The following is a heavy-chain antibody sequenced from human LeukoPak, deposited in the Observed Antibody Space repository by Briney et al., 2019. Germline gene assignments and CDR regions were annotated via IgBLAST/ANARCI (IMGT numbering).Heavy chain of an antibody. J-gene: IGHJ4*02. CDR3: AREGYCSGGSCYG. V-gene: IGHV3-23*01. Sequence: PGGSLRLSCAASGFTFSSYAMSWVRQAPGKGLEWVSAISGSGGSTYYADSVKGRFTISRDNAKNSLYLQMNSLRAEDTAVYYCAREGYCSGGSCYGWGQGTLVTVSS. D-gene: IGHD2-15*01. CDR2: ISGSGGST. CDR1: GFTFSSYA.